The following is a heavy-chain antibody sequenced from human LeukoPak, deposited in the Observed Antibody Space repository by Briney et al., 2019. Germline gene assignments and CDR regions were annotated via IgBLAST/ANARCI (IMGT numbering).Heavy chain of an antibody. V-gene: IGHV4-4*02. CDR2: IYHSGST. J-gene: IGHJ4*02. CDR3: ARDMAGPYDSSGFFG. D-gene: IGHD3-22*01. CDR1: GGSISSSNR. Sequence: PSGTLSLTCAVSGGSISSSNRWSWVRQPPGKGLEWIGEIYHSGSTNYNPSLKSRVTISVDKSKNQFSLKLSSVTAADTAVYYCARDMAGPYDSSGFFGWGQGTLVTVSS.